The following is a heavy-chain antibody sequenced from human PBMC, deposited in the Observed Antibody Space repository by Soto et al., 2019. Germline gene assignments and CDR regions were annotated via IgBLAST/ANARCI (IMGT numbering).Heavy chain of an antibody. J-gene: IGHJ6*03. V-gene: IGHV4-31*03. Sequence: SETLSLTCTVSGGPISSGGYYWSWIRQHPGKGLEWIGYIYYSGSTYYNPSLKSRVTISVDTSKNQFSLKLSSVTAADTAVYYCARGVWSGYWGTVGYYMAVWGKGTTVTVSS. CDR1: GGPISSGGYY. CDR2: IYYSGST. CDR3: ARGVWSGYWGTVGYYMAV. D-gene: IGHD3-3*01.